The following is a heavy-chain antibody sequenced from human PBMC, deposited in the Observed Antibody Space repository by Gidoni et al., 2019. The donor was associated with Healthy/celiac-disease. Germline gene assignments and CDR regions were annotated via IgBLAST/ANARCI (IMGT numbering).Heavy chain of an antibody. CDR3: AKGGLRYFDWLWYFDL. D-gene: IGHD3-9*01. CDR1: GFTFSSYA. V-gene: IGHV3-23*01. Sequence: EVQLLESGGGLVQPGGSLRLSCAASGFTFSSYAMSWVRQAPGKGREWVSAISGSGVSTYYADSVKGRVTISRDNSKNTLYLQMNSLRAEDTAVYYCAKGGLRYFDWLWYFDLWGRGTLVTVSS. J-gene: IGHJ2*01. CDR2: ISGSGVST.